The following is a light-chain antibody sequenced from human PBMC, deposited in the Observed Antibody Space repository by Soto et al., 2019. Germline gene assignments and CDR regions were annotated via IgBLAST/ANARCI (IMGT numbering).Light chain of an antibody. CDR2: ESS. CDR1: QNVANY. CDR3: QQYGSSLGVT. J-gene: IGKJ4*01. V-gene: IGKV3-20*01. Sequence: ILLTQTPATLSLSPGERATLSCRASQNVANYLDWYQQKPGQAPRLLIYESSNRATGIAARFSGSGSGTDFTLTISRLEPEDFAVYYCQQYGSSLGVTFGGGTKVDIK.